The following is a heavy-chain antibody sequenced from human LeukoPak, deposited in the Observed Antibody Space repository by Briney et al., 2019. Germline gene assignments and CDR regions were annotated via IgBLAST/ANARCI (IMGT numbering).Heavy chain of an antibody. V-gene: IGHV3-30*04. CDR3: AKAPIGDPDIVVVPAAFHY. J-gene: IGHJ4*02. CDR1: GFTFSSYA. D-gene: IGHD2-2*01. Sequence: PGRSLRLSCAASGFTFSSYAMHWVRQAPGKGLEWVAGISYDGSNQDYVDSVKGRFTISRDNSKNSLYLQMNSLRAEDTALYYCAKAPIGDPDIVVVPAAFHYWGQGTLVTVSS. CDR2: ISYDGSNQ.